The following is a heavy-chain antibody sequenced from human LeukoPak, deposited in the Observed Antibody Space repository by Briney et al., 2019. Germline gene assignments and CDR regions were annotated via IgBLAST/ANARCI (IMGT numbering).Heavy chain of an antibody. CDR3: ARDRDYNLADSFDH. J-gene: IGHJ4*02. Sequence: GGSLRLSCAASGFTFDDYAMHWVRQPPGKGLEWVSGINFNGDTTRYAHSVKGRFTISRDNAKKALYLQMNGLRGEDTALYYCARDRDYNLADSFDHWGQGTLVTVSS. CDR2: INFNGDTT. V-gene: IGHV3-9*01. CDR1: GFTFDDYA. D-gene: IGHD5-24*01.